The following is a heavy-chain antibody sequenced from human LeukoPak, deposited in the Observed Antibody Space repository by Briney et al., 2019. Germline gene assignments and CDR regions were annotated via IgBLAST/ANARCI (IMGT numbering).Heavy chain of an antibody. Sequence: GGSLRLSCAASGFTFSSYWVSWVRQAPGKGLEWVANIKQDGSEKYYVDSVKGRFTISRDNAKNSLYLQMNSLRAEDTAVYYCARTWGSGWYASIDYWGQGTLVTASS. CDR2: IKQDGSEK. CDR3: ARTWGSGWYASIDY. CDR1: GFTFSSYW. D-gene: IGHD6-19*01. V-gene: IGHV3-7*01. J-gene: IGHJ4*02.